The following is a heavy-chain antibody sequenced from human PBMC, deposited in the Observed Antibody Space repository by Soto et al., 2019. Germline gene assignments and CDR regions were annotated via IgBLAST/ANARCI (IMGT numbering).Heavy chain of an antibody. Sequence: QVQLQESGPGLVKPSGTLSLTCAVSGGSISSSNWWSWVRQPRGKGLEWIGEIYNSGSTNYNPSLNGRVTISVAKSKNQFSLKLSSVTAADTAVYYCATLPATSDFDYWGQGTLVTVSS. CDR3: ATLPATSDFDY. J-gene: IGHJ4*02. CDR2: IYNSGST. CDR1: GGSISSSNW. V-gene: IGHV4-4*02. D-gene: IGHD2-2*01.